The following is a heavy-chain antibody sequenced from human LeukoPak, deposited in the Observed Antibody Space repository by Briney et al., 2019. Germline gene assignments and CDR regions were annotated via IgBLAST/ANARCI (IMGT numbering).Heavy chain of an antibody. CDR2: IYYSGST. D-gene: IGHD4-17*01. CDR1: GGSISSYY. V-gene: IGHV4-59*01. J-gene: IGHJ4*02. Sequence: SETLSLTCTVSGGSISSYYWSWIRQPPGKGLEWIGYIYYSGSTNYHPSLKSRVNISVDTSKNQCSLKLNSVTAADTAVYYCARGGDYGDLRYFDYWGQGTLVTVSS. CDR3: ARGGDYGDLRYFDY.